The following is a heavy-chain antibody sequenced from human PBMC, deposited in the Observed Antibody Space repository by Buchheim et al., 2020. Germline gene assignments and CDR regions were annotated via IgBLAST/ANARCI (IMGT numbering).Heavy chain of an antibody. Sequence: QLQESGPGLVKPSETLSLTCTVSDGSISGYYWSWIRQPPGKGLEWIGYIYYSGSTEYNPSFKSRVTISVDTSTNQFSLRLSSVTAADTAVYYCAKVQAYFDPWGQGTL. J-gene: IGHJ5*02. CDR1: DGSISGYY. D-gene: IGHD3-16*01. CDR2: IYYSGST. V-gene: IGHV4-59*01. CDR3: AKVQAYFDP.